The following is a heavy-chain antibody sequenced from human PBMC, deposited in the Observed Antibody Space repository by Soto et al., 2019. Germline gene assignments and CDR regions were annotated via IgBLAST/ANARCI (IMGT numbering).Heavy chain of an antibody. CDR1: GGSISSYY. J-gene: IGHJ4*02. CDR3: ARGRWLQLIYFYY. Sequence: PSETLSLTCTVSGGSISSYYWSWIRQPPGKGLEWIGCIYYSGSTNYNPSLKSRVTISVDTSKNQFSLNLRSVTAADTAVYYCARGRWLQLIYFYYWGQGTLVTVSS. D-gene: IGHD5-12*01. CDR2: IYYSGST. V-gene: IGHV4-59*01.